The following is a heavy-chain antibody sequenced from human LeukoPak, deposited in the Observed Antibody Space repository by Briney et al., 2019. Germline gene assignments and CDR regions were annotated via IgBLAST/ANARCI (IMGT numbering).Heavy chain of an antibody. CDR2: ISSSSSYI. V-gene: IGHV3-21*01. CDR3: ARNTMVYANNWFDP. CDR1: GFTFSSYS. D-gene: IGHD2-8*01. Sequence: GGSLRLSCAASGFTFSSYSMNWVRQAPGKGLEWVSSISSSSSYIYYADSVKGRFTISRDNARNSLYLQMNSLRAEDTAVYYCARNTMVYANNWFDPWGQGTLVTVSS. J-gene: IGHJ5*02.